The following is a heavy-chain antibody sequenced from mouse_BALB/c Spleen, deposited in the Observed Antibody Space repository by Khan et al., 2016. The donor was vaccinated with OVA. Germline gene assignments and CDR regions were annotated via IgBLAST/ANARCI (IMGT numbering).Heavy chain of an antibody. CDR3: VRNRAYPINDCGGAY. J-gene: IGHJ3*01. CDR1: GSPGTGDT. Sequence: QVRLQKEGEERERTGAAGPMACPASGSPGTGDTYHWIIKLGRHCLEWIGYINPSNGYTNYNQKFKDKATLTTDKSSTTAYLQLSSLTSDDSAVYNCVRNRAYPINDCGGAYWGQGTLVTVSA. D-gene: IGHD2-10*01. CDR2: INPSNGYT. V-gene: IGHV1-4*01.